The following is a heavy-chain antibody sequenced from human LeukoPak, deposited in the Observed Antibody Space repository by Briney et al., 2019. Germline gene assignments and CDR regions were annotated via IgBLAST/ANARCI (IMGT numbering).Heavy chain of an antibody. V-gene: IGHV4-39*07. D-gene: IGHD3-22*01. CDR3: ARDPYYYDSSGPSDY. J-gene: IGHJ4*02. CDR1: GGSISSSSYY. Sequence: SETLSLTCTVSGGSISSSSYYWGWIRQPPGKGLEWIGSIYYSGSTYYNPSLKSRVTISVDTSKNQFSLKLSSVTAADTAVYYCARDPYYYDSSGPSDYWGQGTLVTVSS. CDR2: IYYSGST.